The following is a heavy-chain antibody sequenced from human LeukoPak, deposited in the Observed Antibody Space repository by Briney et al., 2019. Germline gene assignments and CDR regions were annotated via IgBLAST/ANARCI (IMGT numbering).Heavy chain of an antibody. D-gene: IGHD4-17*01. Sequence: GGSLRLSCTASGFTFGDYAMSWFRQAPGKGLEWVGFIRSKAFGGTPEYAASVKGRFTISRDDSKSIAYLQMNSLKTEDTAVYYCTTAGYGERPGYWGQGTLVTVSS. CDR1: GFTFGDYA. CDR3: TTAGYGERPGY. V-gene: IGHV3-49*03. CDR2: IRSKAFGGTP. J-gene: IGHJ4*02.